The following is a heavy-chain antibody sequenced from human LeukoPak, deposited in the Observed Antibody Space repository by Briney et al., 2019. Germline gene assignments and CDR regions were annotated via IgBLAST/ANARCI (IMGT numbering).Heavy chain of an antibody. CDR1: GGTFSSYA. D-gene: IGHD3-10*01. CDR2: IIPIFGTA. Sequence: ASVKVSCKASGGTFSSYAISWVRQAPGQGLEWMGGIIPIFGTANYAQKFQGRVTITVDESTSTAYMELSSLRSEDTAVYYCASGKNWFFDYWGQGTLVTVSS. CDR3: ASGKNWFFDY. V-gene: IGHV1-69*13. J-gene: IGHJ4*02.